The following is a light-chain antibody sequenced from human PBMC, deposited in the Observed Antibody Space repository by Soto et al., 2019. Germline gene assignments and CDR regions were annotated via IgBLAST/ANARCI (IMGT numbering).Light chain of an antibody. CDR2: EVS. CDR3: TSYAGSTHNYV. J-gene: IGLJ1*01. CDR1: SSDVGGYNY. Sequence: QSALTQPPSASGSPGQSVTISCTGTSSDVGGYNYVSWYQQHPGKAPKLMIYEVSKRPSGVPDRFSGSKSGNTASLTVSGLQAEDAADYYCTSYAGSTHNYVFGTGTKLTVL. V-gene: IGLV2-8*01.